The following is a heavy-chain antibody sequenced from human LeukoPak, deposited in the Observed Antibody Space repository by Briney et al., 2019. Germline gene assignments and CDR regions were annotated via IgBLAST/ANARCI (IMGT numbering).Heavy chain of an antibody. Sequence: GGSLRLSCAASGFTFSSYSMNWVRQAPGKGLEWVSYISSSSSTIYYADSVKSRFTTSRDNAKNSLYLQMNSLRAEDTAVYYCARDVSSSRVGSPFDYWGQGTLVTVSS. CDR1: GFTFSSYS. D-gene: IGHD6-13*01. V-gene: IGHV3-48*01. CDR2: ISSSSSTI. J-gene: IGHJ4*02. CDR3: ARDVSSSRVGSPFDY.